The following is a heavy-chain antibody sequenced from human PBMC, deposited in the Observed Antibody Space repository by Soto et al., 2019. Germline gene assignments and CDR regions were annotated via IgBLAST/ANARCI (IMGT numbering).Heavy chain of an antibody. D-gene: IGHD2-15*01. CDR2: ISSNGGST. V-gene: IGHV3-64*01. J-gene: IGHJ6*03. CDR3: AREGELVVAATHYYYYMDV. Sequence: GGSLRLSCAASGFTFSSYAMHWVRQAPGKGLEYVSAISSNGGSTYYANSVKGRFTISRDNSKNTLYLQMGSLRAEDMAVYYCAREGELVVAATHYYYYMDVWGKGTTVTVSS. CDR1: GFTFSSYA.